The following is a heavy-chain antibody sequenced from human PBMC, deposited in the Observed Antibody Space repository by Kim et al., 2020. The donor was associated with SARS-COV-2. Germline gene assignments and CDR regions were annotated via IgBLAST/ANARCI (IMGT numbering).Heavy chain of an antibody. J-gene: IGHJ4*02. V-gene: IGHV3-73*01. D-gene: IGHD4-17*01. CDR1: GFTFSGSA. CDR2: IRSKANSYAT. Sequence: GGSLRLSCAASGFTFSGSAMHWVRQASGKGLEWVGRIRSKANSYATAYAASVKGRFTISRDDSKNTAYLQMNSLKTEDTAVYYCTRPTTCDYGDCSDYWGQGTLVTVSS. CDR3: TRPTTCDYGDCSDY.